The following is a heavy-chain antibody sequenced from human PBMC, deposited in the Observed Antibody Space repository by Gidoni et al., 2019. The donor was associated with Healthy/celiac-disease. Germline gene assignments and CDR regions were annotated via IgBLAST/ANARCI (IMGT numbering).Heavy chain of an antibody. J-gene: IGHJ4*02. CDR1: GFTFDDYA. CDR2: IIWNSGSI. Sequence: EVQLVESGGGLVQPGRSLRLSSAASGFTFDDYAMHWVRQAPGKGLEWVSGIIWNSGSIGYADSVKGRFTISRDNAKNSLYLQMNSLRAEDTALYYCAKDYDSSGYYPDYWCQGTLVTVSS. CDR3: AKDYDSSGYYPDY. V-gene: IGHV3-9*01. D-gene: IGHD3-22*01.